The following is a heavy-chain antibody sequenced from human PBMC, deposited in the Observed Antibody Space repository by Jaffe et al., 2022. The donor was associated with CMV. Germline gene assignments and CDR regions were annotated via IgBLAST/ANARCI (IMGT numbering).Heavy chain of an antibody. D-gene: IGHD3-10*02. V-gene: IGHV3-23*01. CDR1: GFTFSSYG. Sequence: EVQLLESGGGLVQPGGSLRLSCVVSGFTFSSYGMSWVRQAPGKGLEWVSYIDPSGSVTTYRDSVRDRFTISRDNSKNTVYLQMNSLRAEDTAVYYCAQDILSGGFSDYWGQGTLVTVSS. J-gene: IGHJ4*02. CDR2: IDPSGSVT. CDR3: AQDILSGGFSDY.